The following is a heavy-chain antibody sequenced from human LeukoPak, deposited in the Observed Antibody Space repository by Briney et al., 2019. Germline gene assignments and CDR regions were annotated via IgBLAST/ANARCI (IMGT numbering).Heavy chain of an antibody. V-gene: IGHV1-2*02. CDR3: ARTSRLRTGFDY. J-gene: IGHJ4*02. CDR2: INPNSGGT. Sequence: GASVKVSCKASGYTFTGYYMHWVRQAPGQGLEWMGWINPNSGGTNYAQKFQGRVTMTRDTSISTAYMELSSLRSEDTAVYYCARTSRLRTGFDYWGQGTLVTVSS. CDR1: GYTFTGYY. D-gene: IGHD1-14*01.